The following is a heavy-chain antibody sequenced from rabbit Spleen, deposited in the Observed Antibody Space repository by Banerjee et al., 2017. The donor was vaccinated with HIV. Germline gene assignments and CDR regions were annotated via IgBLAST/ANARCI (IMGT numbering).Heavy chain of an antibody. CDR2: IDVRKSGST. Sequence: QEQLVESGGGLVKPGASLTLTCKASGLDFSGNYWICWVRQAPGKGLEWITCIDVRKSGSTFYETWARGRFTISKTSSTTVTLQMTSLTAADTATYFCARDAAGREDFNLWGQGTLVTVS. J-gene: IGHJ4*01. CDR3: ARDAAGREDFNL. V-gene: IGHV1S45*01. CDR1: GLDFSGNYW. D-gene: IGHD4-2*01.